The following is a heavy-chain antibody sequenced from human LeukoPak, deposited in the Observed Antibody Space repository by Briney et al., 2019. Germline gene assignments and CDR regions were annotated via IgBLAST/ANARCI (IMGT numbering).Heavy chain of an antibody. J-gene: IGHJ6*03. D-gene: IGHD5-18*01. CDR3: TTMGGVDTNTNYYSDRAV. Sequence: PGGSPRLSCVASGFIFSTFGMHWVRQAPGKGLEWVSYISSSGSTIYYADSVKGRFTISRDNAKNSLYLQMNSLRAEHTAVYYCTTMGGVDTNTNYYSDRAVWGKGSTVTVS. V-gene: IGHV3-48*04. CDR2: ISSSGSTI. CDR1: GFIFSTFG.